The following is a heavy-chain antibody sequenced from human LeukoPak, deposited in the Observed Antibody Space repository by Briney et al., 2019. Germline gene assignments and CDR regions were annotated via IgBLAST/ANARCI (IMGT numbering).Heavy chain of an antibody. Sequence: SEAQSLTCTVSGGSISSYYWSWIRQPPGKDLEWIAYIDNSGSTNYNPSLKTRATISLDTSKNQFSLKLTSVTAADTAVYYCARMVGRYFDYWGQGTLVTVSS. CDR3: ARMVGRYFDY. CDR2: IDNSGST. CDR1: GGSISSYY. J-gene: IGHJ4*02. V-gene: IGHV4-59*01. D-gene: IGHD3-10*02.